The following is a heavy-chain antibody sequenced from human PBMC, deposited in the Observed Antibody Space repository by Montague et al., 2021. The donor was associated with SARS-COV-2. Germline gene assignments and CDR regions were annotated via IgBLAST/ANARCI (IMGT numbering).Heavy chain of an antibody. CDR2: IYYSGST. Sequence: SETLSLTCTVSGGSIRTSSYYWGWIRQPPGKGLDWIGSIYYSGSTYYNPSLKSRVTISVDTSKNQFSLKLSSVTAADTAVYYCAMRGGDLDAFDTWGQGTMVTVSS. D-gene: IGHD4-17*01. J-gene: IGHJ3*02. V-gene: IGHV4-39*01. CDR1: GGSIRTSSYY. CDR3: AMRGGDLDAFDT.